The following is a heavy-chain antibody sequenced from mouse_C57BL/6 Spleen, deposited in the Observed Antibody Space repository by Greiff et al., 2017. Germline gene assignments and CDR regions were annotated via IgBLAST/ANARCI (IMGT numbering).Heavy chain of an antibody. CDR2: INPNNGGT. CDR3: ARGSGSYFDV. D-gene: IGHD3-1*01. J-gene: IGHJ1*03. V-gene: IGHV1-18*01. Sequence: VQLKESGPELVKPGASVKIPCKASGYTFTDYNMDWVKQSHGKSLEWIGDINPNNGGTIYNQKFKGKATLTVDKSSSTAYMELRSLTSEDTAVYYCARGSGSYFDVWGTGTTVTVSS. CDR1: GYTFTDYN.